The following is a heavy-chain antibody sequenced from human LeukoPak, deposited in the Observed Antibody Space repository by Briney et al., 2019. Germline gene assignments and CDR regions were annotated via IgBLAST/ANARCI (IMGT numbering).Heavy chain of an antibody. J-gene: IGHJ1*01. CDR2: INHSGST. V-gene: IGHV4-34*01. D-gene: IGHD2-21*02. CDR3: ARGPPQLTYCGGDCYRH. CDR1: GGSFSGYY. Sequence: PSETLSLTCAVYGGSFSGYYWSWIRQPPGKGLEWIGEINHSGSTNYNPFLKSRVTISVDTSKNQFSLKLSSVTAADTAVYYCARGPPQLTYCGGDCYRHWGQGTLVTVSS.